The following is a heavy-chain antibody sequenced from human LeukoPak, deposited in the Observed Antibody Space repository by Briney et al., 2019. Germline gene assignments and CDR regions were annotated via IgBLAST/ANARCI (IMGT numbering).Heavy chain of an antibody. J-gene: IGHJ5*02. V-gene: IGHV3-30*02. CDR2: IRYDGSNK. CDR3: ASFRLVVLIT. CDR1: GFTFSSYG. Sequence: GGSLRLSCAASGFTFSSYGMHWVRQAPGKGLEWVAFIRYDGSNKYYADSVKGRFTISRDNSKNTLYLQMNSLRAEDTAVYYCASFRLVVLITWGQGTLVTVSS. D-gene: IGHD2-8*01.